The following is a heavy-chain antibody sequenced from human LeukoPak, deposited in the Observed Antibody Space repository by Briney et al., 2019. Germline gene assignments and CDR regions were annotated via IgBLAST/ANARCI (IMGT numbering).Heavy chain of an antibody. V-gene: IGHV4-31*03. CDR1: GASYSSGDQH. D-gene: IGHD3-22*01. CDR3: SRGLDSRKLGS. CDR2: IPPSRRL. Sequence: SDTLSLTRTVSGASYSSGDQHWHWVRPNRGKGLECIGSIPPSRRLYNSPSIESRVTISIDTSKNQFSLNLNSVPVADTAVYFCSRGLDSRKLGSWGQGTLVTVSS. J-gene: IGHJ4*02.